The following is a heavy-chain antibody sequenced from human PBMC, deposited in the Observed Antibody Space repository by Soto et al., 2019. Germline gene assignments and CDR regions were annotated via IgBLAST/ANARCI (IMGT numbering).Heavy chain of an antibody. CDR1: GFTFSSYA. J-gene: IGHJ3*02. V-gene: IGHV3-30-3*01. CDR3: ARESLPLPMVRDQSAFDI. Sequence: QVQLVESGGGVVQPGRSLRLSCAASGFTFSSYAMHWVRQAPGKGLEWVAVISYDGSNKYYADSVKGRFTISRDNSKNTLYLQMNSLRAEDTAVYYCARESLPLPMVRDQSAFDIWGQGTMVTVSS. D-gene: IGHD3-10*01. CDR2: ISYDGSNK.